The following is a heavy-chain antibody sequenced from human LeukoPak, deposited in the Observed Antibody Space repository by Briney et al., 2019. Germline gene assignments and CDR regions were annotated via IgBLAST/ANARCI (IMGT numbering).Heavy chain of an antibody. CDR1: GFTFSNYF. J-gene: IGHJ5*02. D-gene: IGHD6-13*01. CDR2: LSFDGSNQ. Sequence: GGSLRLSCAASGFTFSNYFMHWVRQAPGKGLEWVASLSFDGSNQDYGDSVKGRFTISRDNSKNTLFLQMNSLRGEGTAVYYCARGLAAFGQSKDNWFGPWGQGALVTVSS. V-gene: IGHV3-30-3*01. CDR3: ARGLAAFGQSKDNWFGP.